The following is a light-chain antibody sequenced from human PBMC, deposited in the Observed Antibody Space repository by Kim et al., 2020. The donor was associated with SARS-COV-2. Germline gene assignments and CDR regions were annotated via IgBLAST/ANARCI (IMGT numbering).Light chain of an antibody. CDR1: SLRSYY. V-gene: IGLV3-19*01. CDR3: NSRDSSGNHWV. CDR2: GKN. J-gene: IGLJ3*02. Sequence: AVGQTVRIKCQGDSLRSYYASWYQQKPGQAPVLVIYGKNNRPSGIPDRFSGSSSGNTASLTITGAQAEDEADYYCNSRDSSGNHWVFGGGTKVTVL.